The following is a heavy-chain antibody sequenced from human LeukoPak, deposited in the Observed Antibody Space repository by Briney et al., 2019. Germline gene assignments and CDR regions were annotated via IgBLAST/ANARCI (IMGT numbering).Heavy chain of an antibody. Sequence: PGGSLRLSCTASGFAFSDYYMSWIRQAPGKGLEWVSYISSSGSTIYYADSVKGRFTISRDNAKNSLYLQMNSLRAEDTAVYYCAKERSLEIAVAGTIFDYWAREPWSPSPQ. D-gene: IGHD6-19*01. J-gene: IGHJ4*02. CDR1: GFAFSDYY. CDR2: ISSSGSTI. V-gene: IGHV3-11*04. CDR3: AKERSLEIAVAGTIFDY.